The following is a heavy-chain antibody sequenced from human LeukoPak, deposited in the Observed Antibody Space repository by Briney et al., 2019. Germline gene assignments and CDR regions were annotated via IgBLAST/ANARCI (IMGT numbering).Heavy chain of an antibody. V-gene: IGHV3-23*01. CDR1: GFTFSNNA. D-gene: IGHD3-3*02. CDR3: ARDLSRNWFDT. J-gene: IGHJ5*02. Sequence: GGSLRLSCAASGFTFSNNAMSWVRQAPGKGLEWVSATTAGGDYTYYADSVKGRFTISRENSKNTLYLQMNSLRAEDTAVYYCARDLSRNWFDTWGQGTLVTVSS. CDR2: TTAGGDYT.